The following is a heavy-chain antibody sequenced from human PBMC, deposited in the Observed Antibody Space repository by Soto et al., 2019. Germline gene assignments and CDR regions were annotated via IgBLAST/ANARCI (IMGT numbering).Heavy chain of an antibody. CDR2: TSYDGSDK. Sequence: QVQLMESGGGVVQPGTSLRVSCVGSGFTFRSYVIHWVRQPPGKGLEWVALTSYDGSDKYYDDSVRGRFTISRDNSRNTVDLQMDSLRLEDTALYYCARWGTTGGLDVWGQGTLVSVSS. J-gene: IGHJ1*01. V-gene: IGHV3-30*19. CDR1: GFTFRSYV. D-gene: IGHD3-16*01. CDR3: ARWGTTGGLDV.